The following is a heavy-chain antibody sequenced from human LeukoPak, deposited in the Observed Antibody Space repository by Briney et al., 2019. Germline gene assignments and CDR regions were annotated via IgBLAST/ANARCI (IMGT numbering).Heavy chain of an antibody. CDR1: GFTFSSYA. CDR3: ASIPTDSWAFDI. J-gene: IGHJ3*02. D-gene: IGHD3-22*01. Sequence: GGSLRLSCAASGFTFSSYAMHWVRQAPGKGLEWVAVISYDGSNKYYADSVKGRFTISRDNSKNTLYLQMNSLRAEDTAVYYCASIPTDSWAFDIWGQGTMVTVSS. V-gene: IGHV3-30-3*01. CDR2: ISYDGSNK.